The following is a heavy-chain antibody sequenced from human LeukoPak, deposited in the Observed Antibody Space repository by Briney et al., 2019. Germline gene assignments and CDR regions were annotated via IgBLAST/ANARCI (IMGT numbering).Heavy chain of an antibody. CDR1: GFTFSEYG. Sequence: LSGGSLRLSCTTSGFTFSEYGMHWVRQAPGKGLEWVAFKRYDGTNQYYADSVRGRFAVSRDNSKNTLYLQMNSLRTEDTAVYYCARVPTAFYYYYYYYMDVWGKGTTVTVS. J-gene: IGHJ6*03. D-gene: IGHD2-2*01. CDR2: KRYDGTNQ. V-gene: IGHV3-30*02. CDR3: ARVPTAFYYYYYYYMDV.